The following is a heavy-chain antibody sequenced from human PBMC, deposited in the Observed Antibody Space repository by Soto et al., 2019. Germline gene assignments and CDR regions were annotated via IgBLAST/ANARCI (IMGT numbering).Heavy chain of an antibody. CDR3: TRANWYSEY. CDR2: IYSNGNT. D-gene: IGHD7-27*01. V-gene: IGHV4-59*11. J-gene: IGHJ4*02. Sequence: QVQLQESGPGLVKPSETLSLTCSVSGGSISNHYWSWIRQPPGKGLEWIGYIYSNGNTNYNPSLKRRVTMSVDTSRNQISLKLTTVTAADTAVYYCTRANWYSEYWGQGTLVTVSS. CDR1: GGSISNHY.